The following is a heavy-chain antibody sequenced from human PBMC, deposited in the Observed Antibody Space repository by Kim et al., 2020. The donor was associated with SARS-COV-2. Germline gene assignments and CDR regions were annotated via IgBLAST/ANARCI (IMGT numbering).Heavy chain of an antibody. Sequence: GGSLRLSCAASGFTFSYYSMHWVRQPPGKGLEWVALISYDENNKYYTDSVKGRFTISRDNSKNMLYLQMSSLTAADTAVYYCARDAVATFYDYTWGSYRPPSEDRMYVWGQGTTVTVSS. CDR3: ARDAVATFYDYTWGSYRPPSEDRMYV. CDR1: GFTFSYYS. CDR2: ISYDENNK. D-gene: IGHD3-16*02. J-gene: IGHJ6*02. V-gene: IGHV3-30*04.